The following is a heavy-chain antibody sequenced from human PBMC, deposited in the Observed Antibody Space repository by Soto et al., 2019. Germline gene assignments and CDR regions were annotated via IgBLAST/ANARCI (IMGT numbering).Heavy chain of an antibody. Sequence: GASVKVSCKASGYTFTSYAMHWVRQAPGQRLEWMGWINAGNGNTKYSQKFQGRVTITRDTSASTAYMELSSLRSEDTAVYYCARPLYYYDSSGLDYWGQGTLVTVSS. V-gene: IGHV1-3*01. J-gene: IGHJ4*02. CDR1: GYTFTSYA. CDR3: ARPLYYYDSSGLDY. D-gene: IGHD3-22*01. CDR2: INAGNGNT.